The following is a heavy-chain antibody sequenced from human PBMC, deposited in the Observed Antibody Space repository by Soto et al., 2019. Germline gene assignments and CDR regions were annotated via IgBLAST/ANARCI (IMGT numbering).Heavy chain of an antibody. CDR2: LFSDAEK. V-gene: IGHV2-26*03. CDR3: VRLNADSVSNYYAIDV. CDR1: GFSLTTGRMG. Sequence: QVTLKESGPVLVKPTETLTLTCTISGFSLTTGRMGVSWIRQPPGKALEWLAHLFSDAEKSYRTSVQSRLNVYECASGAQVFLTMTNMAPVDTGTDLCVRLNADSVSNYYAIDVWGQGEAVTVSS. J-gene: IGHJ6*01. D-gene: IGHD2-8*01.